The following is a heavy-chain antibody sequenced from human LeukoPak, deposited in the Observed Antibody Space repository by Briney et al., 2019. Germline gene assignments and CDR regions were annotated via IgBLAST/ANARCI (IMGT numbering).Heavy chain of an antibody. V-gene: IGHV4-34*01. CDR3: ARAKQLVRLDY. D-gene: IGHD6-6*01. Sequence: PSETLSLTCAVYGGSFSGYYWSWIRQPPGKGLEWIGEINHSGSTNYNPSLKSRVTISVDTSKNQFSLKLSSVTAADTAVYYCARAKQLVRLDYWGQGTLVTVSS. CDR1: GGSFSGYY. J-gene: IGHJ4*02. CDR2: INHSGST.